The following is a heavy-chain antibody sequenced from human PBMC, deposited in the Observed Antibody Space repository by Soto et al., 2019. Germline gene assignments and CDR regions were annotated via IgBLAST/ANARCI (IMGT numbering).Heavy chain of an antibody. CDR1: GGSISSYY. Sequence: LSLTCTVSGGSISSYYWSWIRQAPGRGLEWIGYTYHRGSTNYSPSLKSRVAISLDTSENQFSLKVNSVTAADTAVYYCARIGGYHGPLDYWGQGTPVTVSS. CDR2: TYHRGST. V-gene: IGHV4-59*01. CDR3: ARIGGYHGPLDY. D-gene: IGHD6-25*01. J-gene: IGHJ4*02.